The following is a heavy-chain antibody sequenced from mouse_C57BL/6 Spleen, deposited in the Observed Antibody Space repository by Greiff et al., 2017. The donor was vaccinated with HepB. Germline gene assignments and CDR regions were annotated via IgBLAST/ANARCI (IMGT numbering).Heavy chain of an antibody. J-gene: IGHJ3*01. V-gene: IGHV2-9-1*01. CDR1: GFSLTSYA. D-gene: IGHD2-4*01. CDR3: ASYDYDEKVWFAY. Sequence: QVQLQQSGPGLVAPSQSLSITCTVSGFSLTSYAISWVRQPPGKGLEWLGVIWTGGGTNYNSALKSRLSISKDNSKSQVFLKMNSLQTDDTARYYCASYDYDEKVWFAYWGHGTLVTVSA. CDR2: IWTGGGT.